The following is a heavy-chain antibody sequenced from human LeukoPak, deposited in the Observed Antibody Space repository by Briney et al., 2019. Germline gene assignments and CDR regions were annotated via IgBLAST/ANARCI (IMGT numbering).Heavy chain of an antibody. CDR2: IIPIFGTA. Sequence: GASVKVSCKASGGTFSSYAISWVRQAPGQGLEWMGRIIPIFGTANYAQKFQGRVTITTDESTSTAYMELSSLRSEDTAVYYCARVRLGYNVFDYWGQGTLVTISS. CDR1: GGTFSSYA. D-gene: IGHD5-24*01. V-gene: IGHV1-69*05. J-gene: IGHJ4*02. CDR3: ARVRLGYNVFDY.